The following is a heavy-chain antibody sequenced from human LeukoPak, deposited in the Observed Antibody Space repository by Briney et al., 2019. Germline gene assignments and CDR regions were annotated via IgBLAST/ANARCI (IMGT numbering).Heavy chain of an antibody. CDR2: INPNSGNT. CDR1: GYTFTSYD. V-gene: IGHV1-8*01. D-gene: IGHD2-15*01. Sequence: ASVKVSCKASGYTFTSYDINWVRQATGQGLEWMGWINPNSGNTGYAQKFQGRVTMTRNTSISTAYMELSSLRSEDTAVYYCARGRRSRVAATTGYYYYMDVWGKGTTVTISS. J-gene: IGHJ6*03. CDR3: ARGRRSRVAATTGYYYYMDV.